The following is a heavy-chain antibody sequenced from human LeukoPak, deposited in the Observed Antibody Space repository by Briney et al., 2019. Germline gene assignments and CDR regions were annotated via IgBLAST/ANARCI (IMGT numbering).Heavy chain of an antibody. Sequence: PGGSLRLSCAASGFTFSSYGMSWVRQAPGKGLDWVSAVSGSGGSTNYADSVTGRFTISRDNSKNTLYLQMNSLRAEDTAVYYCAKDGGLRHFDWLLYFDYWGQGTLVTVSS. CDR1: GFTFSSYG. V-gene: IGHV3-23*01. J-gene: IGHJ4*02. D-gene: IGHD3-9*01. CDR3: AKDGGLRHFDWLLYFDY. CDR2: VSGSGGST.